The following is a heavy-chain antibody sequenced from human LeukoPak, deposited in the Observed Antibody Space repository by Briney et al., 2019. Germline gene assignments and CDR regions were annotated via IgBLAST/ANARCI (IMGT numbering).Heavy chain of an antibody. CDR1: GFTFSDYN. CDR2: ISRSGSTK. Sequence: GGSLRLSCAASGFTFSDYNMRWIRQAPGKGLEWVSSISRSGSTKYYADSVKGRFTISRANAKNSLYLQMNSLRAEDTAVYYCARDQSSVAGTTYDWFDPWGQGTLVTVSS. CDR3: ARDQSSVAGTTYDWFDP. J-gene: IGHJ5*02. V-gene: IGHV3-11*04. D-gene: IGHD6-19*01.